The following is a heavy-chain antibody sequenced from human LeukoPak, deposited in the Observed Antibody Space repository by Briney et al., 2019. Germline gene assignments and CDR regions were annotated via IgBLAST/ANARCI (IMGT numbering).Heavy chain of an antibody. D-gene: IGHD4-17*01. CDR1: GFTVSSNY. CDR3: ARDFRDYRDYVAYFDS. Sequence: GGPLRLSCAASGFTVSSNYMSWVRQAPGKGLEWGSATYSGGSTYYADSVKGRFTISRDNSRNPLYLQMNNLQVEDTAVYYCARDFRDYRDYVAYFDSWGQGTLVTVS. J-gene: IGHJ4*02. CDR2: TYSGGST. V-gene: IGHV3-53*01.